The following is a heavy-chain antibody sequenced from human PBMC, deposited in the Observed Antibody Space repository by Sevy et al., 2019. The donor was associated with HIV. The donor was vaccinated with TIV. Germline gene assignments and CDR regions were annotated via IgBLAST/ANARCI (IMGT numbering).Heavy chain of an antibody. CDR2: IYSGGNT. CDR3: ARDRRGYCSSTSCYPYGMDV. Sequence: GGCLRLSCAASGFTVSSNYMTWVRQAPGKGLEWVSVIYSGGNTYYADSVKGRFTISRDNSKNTLYLQMNSLRAEDTAVYYSARDRRGYCSSTSCYPYGMDVWGQGTTVTVSS. D-gene: IGHD2-2*01. CDR1: GFTVSSNY. V-gene: IGHV3-53*01. J-gene: IGHJ6*02.